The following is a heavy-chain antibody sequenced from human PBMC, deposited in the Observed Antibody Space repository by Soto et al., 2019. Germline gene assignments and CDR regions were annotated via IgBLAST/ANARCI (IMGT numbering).Heavy chain of an antibody. Sequence: GGSLRLSCAASGFTFSTYAMHWVRQAPGKGLEWVAVISYDGTNKYYADSVRGRFTISRDNSKNTLFLQMNSLRAEDTAVYYSAKDGGGYNYGYVMLDKYYYGMDVWGQGTTVTVSS. D-gene: IGHD5-18*01. CDR1: GFTFSTYA. CDR3: AKDGGGYNYGYVMLDKYYYGMDV. CDR2: ISYDGTNK. V-gene: IGHV3-30-3*01. J-gene: IGHJ6*02.